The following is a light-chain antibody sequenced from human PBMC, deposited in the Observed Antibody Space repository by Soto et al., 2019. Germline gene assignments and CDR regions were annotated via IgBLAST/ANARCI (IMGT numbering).Light chain of an antibody. V-gene: IGLV2-14*01. CDR3: FSYTSSGTYV. Sequence: SALTQPASVSGSPGQSITISCTGTSSDVGNYKYVSWHQQRPGKAPKLMIYEVSNRPSGVSNRFSGSKSGNTASLTISGLQAEDETDYYCFSYTSSGTYVFGNGTKVTVL. CDR2: EVS. J-gene: IGLJ1*01. CDR1: SSDVGNYKY.